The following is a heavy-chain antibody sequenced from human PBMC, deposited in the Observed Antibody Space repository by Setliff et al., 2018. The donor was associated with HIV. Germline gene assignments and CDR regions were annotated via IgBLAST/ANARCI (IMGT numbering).Heavy chain of an antibody. CDR3: AREISRYSGYEGRMDYFDY. D-gene: IGHD5-12*01. Sequence: SETLSLTCAVSGGSISSTNWWSWVRQPPGTGLEWIGEIYHSGSTNYNPSLKSRVTISVDKSKNQFSLKLSSVTAADTAVYYCAREISRYSGYEGRMDYFDYWGQGTLVTVSS. V-gene: IGHV4-4*02. J-gene: IGHJ4*02. CDR2: IYHSGST. CDR1: GGSISSTNW.